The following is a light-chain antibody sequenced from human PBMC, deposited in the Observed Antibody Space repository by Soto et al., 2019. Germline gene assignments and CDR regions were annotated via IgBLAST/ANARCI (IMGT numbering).Light chain of an antibody. Sequence: QSALTQPRSVSGSPGQSVTIPCTGTSSDVGGYNYVSWYQQHPGKAPKLMIYDVSKRPSGVPDRFSGSKSGNTASLTISGLQAEDEADYYCCSYAGSYHYVFGTGTKLTVL. CDR1: SSDVGGYNY. J-gene: IGLJ1*01. V-gene: IGLV2-11*01. CDR2: DVS. CDR3: CSYAGSYHYV.